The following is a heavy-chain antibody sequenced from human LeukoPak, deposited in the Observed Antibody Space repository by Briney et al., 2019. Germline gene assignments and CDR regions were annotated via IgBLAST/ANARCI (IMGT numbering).Heavy chain of an antibody. D-gene: IGHD3-22*01. CDR3: ARDAPDYYDSTGSGST. Sequence: VASVKVSCKASGYTFTGYYMHWVRQAPGQGLEWMGWINPNSGGTNYAQKFQGRVTMTRDTSISTAYMELSRLRSDDTAVYYCARDAPDYYDSTGSGSTWGQGTPVTVSS. CDR2: INPNSGGT. V-gene: IGHV1-2*02. CDR1: GYTFTGYY. J-gene: IGHJ5*02.